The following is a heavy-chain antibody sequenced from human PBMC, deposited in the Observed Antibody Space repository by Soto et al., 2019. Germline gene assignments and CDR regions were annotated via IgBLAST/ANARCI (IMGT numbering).Heavy chain of an antibody. CDR1: GFTFNSYW. Sequence: EVPLVESGGGLVQPGGSLRLSCAASGFTFNSYWMHWVRQAPGKGLVWVSRINSEGSSTNYADSVKGRFTISRDNAKNTLYLQMSSLRDEDTAVYYCARESSTWYGDYWGQGTLVTVSS. D-gene: IGHD6-13*01. CDR3: ARESSTWYGDY. CDR2: INSEGSST. V-gene: IGHV3-74*01. J-gene: IGHJ4*02.